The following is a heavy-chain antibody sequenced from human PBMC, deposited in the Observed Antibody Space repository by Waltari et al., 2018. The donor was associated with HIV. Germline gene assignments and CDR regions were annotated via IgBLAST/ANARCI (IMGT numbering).Heavy chain of an antibody. CDR3: AKDLWDGYKSPLDY. Sequence: QVQLVESGGGVVQPGRSLSLSCVASGFTFSNSGIHWVRQAPGKGLEWVAVISNDGTNKFYADPVKGRFTISRDNSKNTLYLQMNSLRAEDTAVYYCAKDLWDGYKSPLDYWGQGTLVTVSS. CDR1: GFTFSNSG. CDR2: ISNDGTNK. J-gene: IGHJ4*02. D-gene: IGHD5-12*01. V-gene: IGHV3-30*18.